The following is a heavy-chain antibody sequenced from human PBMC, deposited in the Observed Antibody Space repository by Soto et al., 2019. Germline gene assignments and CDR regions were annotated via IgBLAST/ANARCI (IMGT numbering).Heavy chain of an antibody. J-gene: IGHJ4*02. CDR1: GGSISRGAYF. CDR2: ISYTGAT. Sequence: QVHLQESGPGQVRPSQTLSLSCSVSGGSISRGAYFWTWIRQFPGKGLEWIAYISYTGATYYNPSLKSRVTILADTSKNQFSLKLSSVTSADTAVYYCARGGPVSVSPAWQLLGYFDYWGQGTLVTVSS. D-gene: IGHD2-15*01. CDR3: ARGGPVSVSPAWQLLGYFDY. V-gene: IGHV4-31*03.